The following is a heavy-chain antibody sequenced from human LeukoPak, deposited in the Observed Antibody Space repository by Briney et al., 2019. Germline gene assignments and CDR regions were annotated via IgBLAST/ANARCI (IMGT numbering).Heavy chain of an antibody. Sequence: PGGSLRLSCAAPGFTFDDYAMHWVRQAPGKGLEWVALISWEGHTTYYADSVRGRFTISRDNSKNSLYLQMNSLRTEDTAFYYCTRDTDYGSATNYFDSWGQGTLVSVSS. V-gene: IGHV3-43*01. D-gene: IGHD3-10*01. CDR2: ISWEGHTT. CDR1: GFTFDDYA. J-gene: IGHJ4*02. CDR3: TRDTDYGSATNYFDS.